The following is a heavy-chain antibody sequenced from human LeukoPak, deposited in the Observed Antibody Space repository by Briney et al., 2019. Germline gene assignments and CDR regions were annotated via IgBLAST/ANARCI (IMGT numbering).Heavy chain of an antibody. D-gene: IGHD3-9*01. J-gene: IGHJ4*02. CDR3: ARDLAGYYDILTGYYISALPPPHYPDY. V-gene: IGHV3-7*01. CDR1: GFTFSSYW. Sequence: GGSLRLSCAASGFTFSSYWMSWVRQAPGKGLEWVANIKQDGSEKYYVDSVKGRFTISRDNAKNSLYLQMNSLRAEDTAVYYCARDLAGYYDILTGYYISALPPPHYPDYWGQGTLVTVSS. CDR2: IKQDGSEK.